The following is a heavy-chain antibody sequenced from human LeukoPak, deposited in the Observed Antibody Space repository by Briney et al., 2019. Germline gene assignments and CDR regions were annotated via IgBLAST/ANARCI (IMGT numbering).Heavy chain of an antibody. CDR2: ISWNSGSI. CDR1: GFTFDDYA. J-gene: IGHJ3*02. V-gene: IGHV3-9*03. CDR3: AKLSSDPDAFDI. Sequence: PGGSLRLSCAASGFTFDDYAMHWVRQAPGKGLEWVSGISWNSGSIGYADSVKGRFTISRDNAKNSLYLQMNSLRAEDMALYYCAKLSSDPDAFDIWGQGTMVTVSS.